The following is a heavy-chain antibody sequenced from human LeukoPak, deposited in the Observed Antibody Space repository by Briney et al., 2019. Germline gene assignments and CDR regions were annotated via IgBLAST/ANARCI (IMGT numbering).Heavy chain of an antibody. CDR2: INQDGSEQ. Sequence: GGSLRLSCAASGFTFSSYEMNWVRQAPGKGLEWVANINQDGSEQNYVDSVKGRFTISRDNSKSSLFLQMTSLKTDDTALYYCATSLYKWHGYSGNDHDFWGQGTLVHVSS. V-gene: IGHV3-7*01. CDR3: ATSLYKWHGYSGNDHDF. D-gene: IGHD5-12*01. CDR1: GFTFSSYE. J-gene: IGHJ4*02.